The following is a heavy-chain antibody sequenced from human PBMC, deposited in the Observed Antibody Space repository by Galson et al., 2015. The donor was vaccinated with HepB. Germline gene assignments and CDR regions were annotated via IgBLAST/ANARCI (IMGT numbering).Heavy chain of an antibody. CDR3: AKDKQWLSYYYYGIDV. J-gene: IGHJ6*02. V-gene: IGHV3-30*18. D-gene: IGHD6-19*01. CDR1: GFTFSSCG. Sequence: SLRLSCAASGFTFSSCGMHWVRQAPGKGLEWVAVISYDGSNKYYADSVKGRFTISRDNSKNTLYLQMNSLRAEDTAVYYCAKDKQWLSYYYYGIDVWGQGTTVTVSS. CDR2: ISYDGSNK.